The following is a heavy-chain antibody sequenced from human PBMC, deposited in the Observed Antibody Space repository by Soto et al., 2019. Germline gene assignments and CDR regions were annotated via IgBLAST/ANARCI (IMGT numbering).Heavy chain of an antibody. CDR3: AHRRTKGYSSGNFDY. D-gene: IGHD6-25*01. J-gene: IGHJ4*02. CDR1: GFSLSTSGVG. Sequence: QITLKESGPPLVKPTQTLTLTCTFSGFSLSTSGVGVGWIRQPPGKALEWLALIYWDDDKRYSPSLKSRLTITKDTSKNQVVLTMTNMDPVDTATYYCAHRRTKGYSSGNFDYWGQGTLVTVSS. V-gene: IGHV2-5*02. CDR2: IYWDDDK.